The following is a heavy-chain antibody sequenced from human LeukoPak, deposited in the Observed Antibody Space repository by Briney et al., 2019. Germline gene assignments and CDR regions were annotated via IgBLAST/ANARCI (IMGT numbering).Heavy chain of an antibody. V-gene: IGHV3-9*01. CDR2: ISWNSGSI. Sequence: GGSLRLSCAASGFTFSSYSMNWVRQAPGKGLEWVSGISWNSGSIGYADSVKGRFTISRDNAKNSLYLQMNSLRAEDTALYYCAKDSVAGIAEYFQHWGQGTLVTVSS. J-gene: IGHJ1*01. CDR1: GFTFSSYS. CDR3: AKDSVAGIAEYFQH. D-gene: IGHD6-19*01.